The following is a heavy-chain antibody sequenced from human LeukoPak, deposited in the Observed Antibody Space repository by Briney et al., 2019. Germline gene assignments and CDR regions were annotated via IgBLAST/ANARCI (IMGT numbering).Heavy chain of an antibody. D-gene: IGHD1-26*01. CDR1: GFTFSSYE. V-gene: IGHV3-48*03. CDR3: ASNSGSAGPLYFDY. Sequence: GVTLRLSCAASGFTFSSYEMNWVRQAQGKGLEWVSYISSSGSTIYYADSVKGRFTISRDNAQSSLYLQMNSLRAEDTAVYYCASNSGSAGPLYFDYWGQGALVTVSS. J-gene: IGHJ4*02. CDR2: ISSSGSTI.